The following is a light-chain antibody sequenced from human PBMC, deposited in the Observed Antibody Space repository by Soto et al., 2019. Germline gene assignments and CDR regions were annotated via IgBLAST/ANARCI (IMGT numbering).Light chain of an antibody. CDR2: LEGSGSY. CDR3: GTWDFNTRV. J-gene: IGLJ3*02. Sequence: QSVLTQSSSASASLGSSVKLTCTLSSGHSSYIIAWHQQQPGKAPRYLMKLEGSGSYNKGSEVPDRFSGSSSGADRYLTISNLQFEDEADYYCGTWDFNTRVFGGGTKLTVL. CDR1: SGHSSYI. V-gene: IGLV4-60*02.